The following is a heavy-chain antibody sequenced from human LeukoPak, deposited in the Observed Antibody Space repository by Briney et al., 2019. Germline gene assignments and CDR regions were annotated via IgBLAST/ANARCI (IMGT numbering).Heavy chain of an antibody. CDR3: TRDGREQWLVRRVPFDY. CDR2: IRSKAYGGTT. D-gene: IGHD6-19*01. Sequence: PTGGSLRLSCTASGFTFGDYAMSWFRQAPGKGLEWVGFIRSKAYGGTTEYAASVKGRFTISRDDSKSIAYLQMNSLKTEDTAVYYCTRDGREQWLVRRVPFDYWGQGTLVTVSS. V-gene: IGHV3-49*03. J-gene: IGHJ4*02. CDR1: GFTFGDYA.